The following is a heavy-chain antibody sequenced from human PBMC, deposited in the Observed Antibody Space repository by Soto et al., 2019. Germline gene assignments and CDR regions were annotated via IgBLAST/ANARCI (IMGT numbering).Heavy chain of an antibody. CDR3: ARTSLRYCSSTSCFYGMDV. V-gene: IGHV1-3*01. CDR2: INAGNGNT. J-gene: IGHJ6*04. D-gene: IGHD2-2*01. CDR1: GYTFTSYA. Sequence: ASVKVSCKASGYTFTSYAMHWVRQAPGQRLEWMGWINAGNGNTKYSQKFQGRVTITRDTSASTAYMELSSLRSEDTAVYYCARTSLRYCSSTSCFYGMDVWAEGTTVTVSS.